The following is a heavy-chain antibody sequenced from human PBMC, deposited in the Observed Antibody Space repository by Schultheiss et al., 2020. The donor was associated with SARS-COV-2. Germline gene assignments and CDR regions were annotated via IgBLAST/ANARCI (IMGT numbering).Heavy chain of an antibody. D-gene: IGHD3-3*01. J-gene: IGHJ6*03. CDR1: GGSISIYY. Sequence: SETLSLTCTVSGGSISIYYWSWIRQPPGKGLEWIGYIYYSGSTNYNPSLKSRVTISVDTSKNQFSLKLSSVTAADTAVYYCARGYYDFWSGYYTDYYYYYMDVWGKGTTVTVSS. CDR2: IYYSGST. V-gene: IGHV4-59*08. CDR3: ARGYYDFWSGYYTDYYYYYMDV.